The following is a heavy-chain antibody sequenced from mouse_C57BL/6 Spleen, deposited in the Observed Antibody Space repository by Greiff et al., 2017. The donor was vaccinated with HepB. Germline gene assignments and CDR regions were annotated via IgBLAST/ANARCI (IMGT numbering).Heavy chain of an antibody. J-gene: IGHJ1*03. CDR1: GYTFTSYW. Sequence: QVQLQQPGAELVRPGTSVKLSCKASGYTFTSYWMHWVKQRPGQGLEWIGVIDPSDSYTNYNQKFKGKATLTVATTSSTAYMQLSSLTSEDSAVYYCASGDYDGYFDVWGTGTTVTVSS. D-gene: IGHD2-4*01. V-gene: IGHV1-59*01. CDR2: IDPSDSYT. CDR3: ASGDYDGYFDV.